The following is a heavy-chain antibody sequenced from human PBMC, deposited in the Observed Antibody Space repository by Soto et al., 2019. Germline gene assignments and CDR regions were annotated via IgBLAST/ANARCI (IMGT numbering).Heavy chain of an antibody. J-gene: IGHJ4*02. CDR1: GFVFRSYW. CDR2: INQDGSEK. V-gene: IGHV3-7*01. Sequence: PGGSLRLSCAASGFVFRSYWVSWVRQAPGKGLEWVANINQDGSEKYYVDSVRGRFIISRDNAENSLYLQMNSLRAEDTALYYCARDGVAAGLYLDNWGQGTLVTVSS. CDR3: ARDGVAAGLYLDN. D-gene: IGHD6-19*01.